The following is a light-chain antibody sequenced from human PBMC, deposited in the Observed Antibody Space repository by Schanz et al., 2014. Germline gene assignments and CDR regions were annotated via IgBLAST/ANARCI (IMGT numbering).Light chain of an antibody. CDR2: DVS. J-gene: IGLJ3*02. CDR3: SSYTSSSTGV. CDR1: SSDIGGYGY. Sequence: QSVLTQPASMSGSPGQSITISCNGSSSDIGGYGYVSWYRQYPGKAPKLMIYDVSNRPSGVSNRFSGSKSGNTASLTISGLQDEDEADYYCSSYTSSSTGVFGGGTKLTVL. V-gene: IGLV2-14*01.